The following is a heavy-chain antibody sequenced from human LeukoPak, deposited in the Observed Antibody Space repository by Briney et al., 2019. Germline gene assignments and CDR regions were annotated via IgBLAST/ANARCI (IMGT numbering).Heavy chain of an antibody. D-gene: IGHD6-13*01. J-gene: IGHJ4*02. CDR1: GYTLTELS. V-gene: IGHV1-24*01. Sequence: ASVKVSCKVSGYTLTELSMHWVRQAPGKGLEWMGGFDPEDGETIYAQKFQGRVTMTEDTSTDTAYMELSSLRSEDTAVYYCATGRSWQYYFDYWGQGTLVTVSS. CDR2: FDPEDGET. CDR3: ATGRSWQYYFDY.